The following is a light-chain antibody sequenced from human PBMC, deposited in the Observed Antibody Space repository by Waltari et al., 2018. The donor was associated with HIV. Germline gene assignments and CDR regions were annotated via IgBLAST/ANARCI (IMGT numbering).Light chain of an antibody. CDR3: QQYDSSVPGYT. Sequence: EIVLTQSPGTLSLSQGERATLSCRASQNVNSNFLAWYQQKPGQAPRLLVYGASNRDTGIPDRFTGSGSGTDFTLTISRLEPEDFAVYYCQQYDSSVPGYTFGQGTKLEIK. V-gene: IGKV3-20*01. J-gene: IGKJ2*01. CDR2: GAS. CDR1: QNVNSNF.